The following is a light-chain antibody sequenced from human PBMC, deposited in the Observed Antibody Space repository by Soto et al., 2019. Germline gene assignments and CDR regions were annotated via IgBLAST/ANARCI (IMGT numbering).Light chain of an antibody. CDR1: QSISSTY. J-gene: IGKJ1*01. Sequence: EIVLTQSPGTLCLSPGERATLSCRASQSISSTYLTWYHQKPGQAPRLLIYDASRRATGIPDRFSGSGSGTDFSLTISRLEPEDFAVYYCQHYDSARWTFGLGTKVDIK. CDR3: QHYDSARWT. CDR2: DAS. V-gene: IGKV3-20*01.